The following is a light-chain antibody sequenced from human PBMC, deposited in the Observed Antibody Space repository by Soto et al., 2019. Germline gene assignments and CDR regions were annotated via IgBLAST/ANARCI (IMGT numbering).Light chain of an antibody. CDR2: GTF. V-gene: IGKV1-9*01. CDR1: QDIKTY. CDR3: QHLNNYPPFT. Sequence: IQLTQSPSSLSASVGVRVSITCRASQDIKTYLAWYQQKQGKAPKLLISGTFTLQSGVPSRFNGSGSGTDFTLTISRLQPEDFATYYCQHLNNYPPFTFGPGTKVDLE. J-gene: IGKJ3*01.